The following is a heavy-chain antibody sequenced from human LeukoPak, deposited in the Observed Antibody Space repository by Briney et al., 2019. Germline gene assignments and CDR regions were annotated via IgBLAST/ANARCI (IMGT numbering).Heavy chain of an antibody. J-gene: IGHJ5*02. CDR3: APQQSYSPYNWFDP. D-gene: IGHD5-12*01. CDR1: GFTISNYW. V-gene: IGHV3-74*03. Sequence: GGSLRLSCVGSGFTISNYWMHWVRQAPGTGLVWVSRIHPDGSIATYADSVKGRFTISRDNAKNTLYLQMNSLRAEDTAVYFCAPQQSYSPYNWFDPWGQGTLVTVSS. CDR2: IHPDGSIA.